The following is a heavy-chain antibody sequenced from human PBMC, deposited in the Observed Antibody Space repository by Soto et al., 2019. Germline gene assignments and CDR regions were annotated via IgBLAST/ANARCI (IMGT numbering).Heavy chain of an antibody. Sequence: QVLLVQSGTEVKKPGASVKVSCKASGYTFTTYAMHWVRQAPGQRLEWMGWINAGNGNTKYSQQFQERVTITRDTSASTAYMELSCLSSEDTAVYYCARYGDSFDYWGQGTLVTVSS. CDR3: ARYGDSFDY. CDR1: GYTFTTYA. D-gene: IGHD4-17*01. J-gene: IGHJ4*02. CDR2: INAGNGNT. V-gene: IGHV1-3*01.